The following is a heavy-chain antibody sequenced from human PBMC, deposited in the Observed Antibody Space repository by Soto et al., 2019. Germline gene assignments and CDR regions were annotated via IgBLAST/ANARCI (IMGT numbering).Heavy chain of an antibody. J-gene: IGHJ5*02. CDR1: GGSISSSSYY. CDR2: IYYSGST. D-gene: IGHD6-19*01. V-gene: IGHV4-39*01. Sequence: SETLSLTCTVSGGSISSSSYYWGWIRQPPGKGLEWIGSIYYSGSTYYNPSLKSRVTISVDTSKNQFSLKLSSVTAADTAVYYCASNRYSSGWYGPPDWFDPWGQGTLVTV. CDR3: ASNRYSSGWYGPPDWFDP.